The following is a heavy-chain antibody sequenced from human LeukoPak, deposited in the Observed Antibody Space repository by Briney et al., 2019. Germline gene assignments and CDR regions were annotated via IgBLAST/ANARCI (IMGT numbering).Heavy chain of an antibody. CDR2: INPSGGST. CDR3: ARALEPRDTAMVPLDY. CDR1: GYTFTSYY. D-gene: IGHD5-18*01. V-gene: IGHV1-46*01. Sequence: ASVKVSCKASGYTFTSYYMHWVRQAPGQGLEWMGIINPSGGSTSYAQKFQGRVTMTRDTSTSTVYMELSSLRSEDTAVYYCARALEPRDTAMVPLDYWGQGTPVTVSS. J-gene: IGHJ4*02.